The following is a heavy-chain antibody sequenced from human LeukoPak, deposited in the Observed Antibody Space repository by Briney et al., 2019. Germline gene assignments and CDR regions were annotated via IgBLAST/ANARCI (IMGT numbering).Heavy chain of an antibody. CDR1: GGSISSYY. CDR2: IYYSGST. V-gene: IGHV4-59*01. Sequence: PSETLSLTCTVSGGSISSYYWSWIRQPPGKGLEWIGYIYYSGSTNYNPSLKSRVTISVDTSKNQFSLKLSSVTAADTAVYYCARFRARSSSPFDYWGQGTLVTVSS. D-gene: IGHD6-6*01. CDR3: ARFRARSSSPFDY. J-gene: IGHJ4*02.